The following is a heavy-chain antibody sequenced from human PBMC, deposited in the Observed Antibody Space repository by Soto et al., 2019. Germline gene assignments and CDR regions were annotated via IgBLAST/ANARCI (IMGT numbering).Heavy chain of an antibody. V-gene: IGHV4-4*02. CDR3: ARDAYYDFWSGYSAYYYGMDV. D-gene: IGHD3-3*01. CDR2: IYHSGST. CDR1: GGSISSSNW. J-gene: IGHJ6*02. Sequence: QVQLQESGPGLVKPSGTLSLTCAVSGGSISSSNWWSWVRQPPGKGLEWIGEIYHSGSTNYNPSLKRRVTISVDKSKNQFSLKLSSVTAADTAVYYCARDAYYDFWSGYSAYYYGMDVWGQGTTVTVSS.